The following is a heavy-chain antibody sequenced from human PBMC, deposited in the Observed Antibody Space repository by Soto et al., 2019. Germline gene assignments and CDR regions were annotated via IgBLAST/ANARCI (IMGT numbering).Heavy chain of an antibody. Sequence: PSETLSLTCTVSGGSISSGGYYWSWIRQHPGKGLEWIGYIYYSGSTYYNPSLKSRVTISVDTSKNQFSLKLSSVTAADTAVYYCARDLRRDDYDSSGYYPWYFDLWGRGTLVTVAS. CDR2: IYYSGST. CDR1: GGSISSGGYY. J-gene: IGHJ2*01. D-gene: IGHD3-22*01. V-gene: IGHV4-31*03. CDR3: ARDLRRDDYDSSGYYPWYFDL.